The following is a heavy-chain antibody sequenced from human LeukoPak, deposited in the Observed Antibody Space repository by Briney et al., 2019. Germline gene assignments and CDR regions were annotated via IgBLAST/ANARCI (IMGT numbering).Heavy chain of an antibody. CDR2: INHSETT. Sequence: PSETLSITCAVYGGSFSGYYWSWIRQPPGEGLEWIGEINHSETTNYNPSLKCRVTISLDTFKSQFSLKLNSVTAADTAVYYCARCGSTVPTDYFDYWGQGTLVTVSS. CDR1: GGSFSGYY. CDR3: ARCGSTVPTDYFDY. D-gene: IGHD4-17*01. J-gene: IGHJ4*02. V-gene: IGHV4-34*01.